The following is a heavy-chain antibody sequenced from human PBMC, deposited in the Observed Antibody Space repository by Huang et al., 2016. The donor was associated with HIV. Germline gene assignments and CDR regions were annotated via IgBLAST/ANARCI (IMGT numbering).Heavy chain of an antibody. Sequence: QVHLQQWGAGLLKPSETLTLTCAVSGASFTGNYWTWLRQTPGKGREWIGEIKDSGATMYNPTLESRVTIARDRSKKECSLRLSSMTAADTAVYYCARQWVLLDYLMGMDVWGQGTTVIVSS. V-gene: IGHV4-34*01. CDR2: IKDSGAT. D-gene: IGHD3-3*01. CDR3: ARQWVLLDYLMGMDV. CDR1: GASFTGNY. J-gene: IGHJ6*02.